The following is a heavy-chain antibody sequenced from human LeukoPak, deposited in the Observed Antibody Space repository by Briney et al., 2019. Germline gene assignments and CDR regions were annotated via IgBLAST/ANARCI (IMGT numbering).Heavy chain of an antibody. CDR3: ARHRDYYYHGMDV. Sequence: SETLSLTCTVSGGSISSYYWSWIRQPPGKGLEWIGYISYSESTNSNPSLRSRVTISVDTSKNQFSLKLSSVTAADTAVYYCARHRDYYYHGMDVWGQGTTVTVSS. CDR1: GGSISSYY. D-gene: IGHD5-24*01. V-gene: IGHV4-59*08. J-gene: IGHJ6*02. CDR2: ISYSEST.